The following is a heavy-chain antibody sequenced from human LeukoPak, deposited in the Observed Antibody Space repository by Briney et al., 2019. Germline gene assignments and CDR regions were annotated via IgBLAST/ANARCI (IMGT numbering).Heavy chain of an antibody. D-gene: IGHD1-1*01. V-gene: IGHV3-30*02. CDR3: ARDPNWNDFS. J-gene: IGHJ4*02. Sequence: GGSLRLSCGVSGFTFSSYGMHWVRQAPGKGLEWVAYIRYDGSNRHYADSVKGRFTISRDNSKNTLYLQMNSLRVEDTAVYYCARDPNWNDFSWGQGTLVTVSS. CDR2: IRYDGSNR. CDR1: GFTFSSYG.